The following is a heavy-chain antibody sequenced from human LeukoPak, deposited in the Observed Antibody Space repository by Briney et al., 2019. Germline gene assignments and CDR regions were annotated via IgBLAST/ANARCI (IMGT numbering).Heavy chain of an antibody. CDR3: AKGSDYPDY. Sequence: PGGSLRLSCAASGFTFSSYGMHWVRQAPGKGLEWVAVISYDGSNKYYADSVKGRFTISRDNSKNTLYLQMNSLRAEDTSVYYCAKGSDYPDYWGQGTLVTVSS. V-gene: IGHV3-30*18. CDR1: GFTFSSYG. J-gene: IGHJ4*02. CDR2: ISYDGSNK.